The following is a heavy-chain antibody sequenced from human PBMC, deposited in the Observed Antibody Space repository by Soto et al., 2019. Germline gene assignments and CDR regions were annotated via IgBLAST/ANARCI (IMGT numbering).Heavy chain of an antibody. CDR2: ISGSGGST. J-gene: IGHJ4*02. D-gene: IGHD3-3*01. CDR1: GFTFSSYA. CDR3: AKAIHYDFWSGYFFS. Sequence: EVQLLESGGGLVQPGGSLRLSCAASGFTFSSYAMSWVRQAPGKGLEWVSAISGSGGSTYYADSVKGRFTISRDNYENPLYMQMNSLRAEDKAVYYCAKAIHYDFWSGYFFSWGQGTLVTVSS. V-gene: IGHV3-23*01.